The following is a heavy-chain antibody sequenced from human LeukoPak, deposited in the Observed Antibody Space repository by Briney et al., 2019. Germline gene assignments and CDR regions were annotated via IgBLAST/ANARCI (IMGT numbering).Heavy chain of an antibody. Sequence: GGSLRLSCAASGLTFSRYNMNWVRQAPGKGLEWVAVISYDGSNKYYADSVKGRFTISRDNSKNTLYLQMNSLRAEDTAVYYCAKDGPQYCTSTNCLGGYWGQGTLVTVSS. D-gene: IGHD2-2*01. CDR2: ISYDGSNK. J-gene: IGHJ4*02. CDR3: AKDGPQYCTSTNCLGGY. V-gene: IGHV3-30*18. CDR1: GLTFSRYN.